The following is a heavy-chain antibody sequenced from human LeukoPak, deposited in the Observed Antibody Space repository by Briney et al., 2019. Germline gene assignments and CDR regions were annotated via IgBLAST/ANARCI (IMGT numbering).Heavy chain of an antibody. CDR1: GFTFSDYA. CDR2: TTGRADIT. Sequence: GGSLRLSCTASGFTFSDYAMSWVRQAPGKGLEWVSGTTGRADITHYADSVKGRFIISRDNSKNTLDLQMDSLRAEDTAVYHWAKGFPSGSFNELDYWGQGTLVTVSS. CDR3: AKGFPSGSFNELDY. V-gene: IGHV3-23*01. D-gene: IGHD1-26*01. J-gene: IGHJ4*02.